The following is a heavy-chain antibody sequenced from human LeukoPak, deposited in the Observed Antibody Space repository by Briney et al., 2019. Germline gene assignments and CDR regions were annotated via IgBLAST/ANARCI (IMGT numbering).Heavy chain of an antibody. V-gene: IGHV3-23*01. CDR1: GFTFSSYA. D-gene: IGHD6-13*01. CDR2: ISGSGRDT. J-gene: IGHJ4*02. CDR3: AEGTAAGN. Sequence: GGSLRLSCAASGFTFSSYAMSWVRQAPGKGLEWVSAISGSGRDTYYADSVKGRFTISRDNSKNTLYLQMNSLRAEDTAIYYCAEGTAAGNWGQGTLVTVSS.